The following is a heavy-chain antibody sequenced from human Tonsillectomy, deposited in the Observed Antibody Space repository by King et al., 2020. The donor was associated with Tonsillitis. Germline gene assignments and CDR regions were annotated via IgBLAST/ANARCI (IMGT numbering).Heavy chain of an antibody. D-gene: IGHD4-17*01. CDR2: ISWNSGRI. V-gene: IGHV3-9*03. Sequence: VQLVESGGGLVQPGRSLRLSCAASGFTFDDYAMHWVRQAPGKGLEWVSGISWNSGRIGYADSVKGRFTISRDNAKNSLYLQMNSLRTEDMALYYCAKDASLTVTFGMDVWGHGTTVTVSS. J-gene: IGHJ6*02. CDR1: GFTFDDYA. CDR3: AKDASLTVTFGMDV.